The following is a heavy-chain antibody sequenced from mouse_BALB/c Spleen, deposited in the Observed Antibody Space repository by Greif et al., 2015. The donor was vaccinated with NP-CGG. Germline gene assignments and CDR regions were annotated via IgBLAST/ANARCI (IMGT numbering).Heavy chain of an antibody. J-gene: IGHJ2*01. D-gene: IGHD1-1*01. V-gene: IGHV1S41*01. CDR2: IAPGSGST. Sequence: DLVKPGASVKLSCKASGYTFTSYWINWIKQRPGQGLEWIGRIAPGSGSTYYNEMFKGKATLTVDTSSSTAYIQLSSLSSEDSAVYFCAKDYYGSSSFDYWGQGTTLTVSS. CDR1: GYTFTSYW. CDR3: AKDYYGSSSFDY.